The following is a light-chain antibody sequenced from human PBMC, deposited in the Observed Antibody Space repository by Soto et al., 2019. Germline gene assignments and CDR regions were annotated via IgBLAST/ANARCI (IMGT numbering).Light chain of an antibody. Sequence: QSVLTQPPSVSAAPGQKVTISCSGRSSNIGNNYVFWYQQLPGTAPKLLIYDNNKRPSGIPDRFSGSKSGTSATLGITGLQTGDEAYYYCGTWDNSLSVVVFGGGTKVTVL. CDR3: GTWDNSLSVVV. CDR2: DNN. J-gene: IGLJ2*01. CDR1: SSNIGNNY. V-gene: IGLV1-51*01.